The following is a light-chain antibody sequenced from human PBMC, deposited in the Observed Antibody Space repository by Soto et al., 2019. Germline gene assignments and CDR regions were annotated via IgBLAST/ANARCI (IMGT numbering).Light chain of an antibody. CDR3: QRCGTSPLT. Sequence: EIVLTQSPGTLSLSPGERATLSCRASQSVSSSYLAWYQQKPGQAPRLLIYGASTRPTGIPDRFSGSGSGTDFTLTITRLEPEDFAVYYCQRCGTSPLTFGGGTKVEIK. CDR1: QSVSSSY. V-gene: IGKV3-20*01. CDR2: GAS. J-gene: IGKJ4*01.